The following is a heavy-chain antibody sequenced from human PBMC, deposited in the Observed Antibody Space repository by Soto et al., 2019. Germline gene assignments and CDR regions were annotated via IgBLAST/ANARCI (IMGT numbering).Heavy chain of an antibody. Sequence: EVQLVESGGGLVKPGGSLRLSCAASGFTFSSYSMNWVRQAPGKGLEWVSSISSSSSYIYYADSVKGRFTISRDNAKNSLYLQMNSLSAEDTAVYYCARSVGRYYDSSGYDYWGQGTLVTVSS. D-gene: IGHD3-22*01. CDR2: ISSSSSYI. CDR1: GFTFSSYS. V-gene: IGHV3-21*01. J-gene: IGHJ4*02. CDR3: ARSVGRYYDSSGYDY.